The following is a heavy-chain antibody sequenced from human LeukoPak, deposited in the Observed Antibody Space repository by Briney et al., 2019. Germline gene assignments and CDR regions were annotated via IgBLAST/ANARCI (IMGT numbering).Heavy chain of an antibody. J-gene: IGHJ4*02. V-gene: IGHV4-59*01. CDR2: FYDTRSP. CDR3: AMGRGSLTL. Sequence: SETLSLTCTVSGGSISLYYWSWIRQPPGKGLEWIGYFYDTRSPKYNPSLERRVTISADISRNHIFLNLTSVTTAHPAVLYCAMGRGSLTLWGQGTLATVSS. D-gene: IGHD1-26*01. CDR1: GGSISLYY.